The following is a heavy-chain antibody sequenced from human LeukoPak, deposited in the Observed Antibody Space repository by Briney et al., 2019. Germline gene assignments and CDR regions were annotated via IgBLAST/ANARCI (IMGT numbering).Heavy chain of an antibody. CDR1: GFKFSSYA. CDR2: ITFSGRGT. CDR3: AGGDTAWYYFEY. Sequence: GGSLRLSCAASGFKFSSYAMSWGRQSPGKGLEWVSSITFSGRGTYYADSVKGRFTISRDNSKNTLFLQMNSLRAEDTAIYYCAGGDTAWYYFEYWGQGTLVTVSS. J-gene: IGHJ4*02. D-gene: IGHD2-21*02. V-gene: IGHV3-23*01.